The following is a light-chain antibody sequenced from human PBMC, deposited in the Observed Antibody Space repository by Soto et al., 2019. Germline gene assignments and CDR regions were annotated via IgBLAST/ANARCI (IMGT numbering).Light chain of an antibody. J-gene: IGLJ1*01. CDR1: SIDVGRYDY. CDR2: DVT. Sequence: QSALTLPRSVSPSPGQSVTISCTGTSIDVGRYDYVSWYQQHPGKAPKLIVYDVTERPSGVPDRFSGSKSGNTASLTISGLQAEDEADYSCCSFAGSSSYVFGTGTKVTVL. V-gene: IGLV2-11*01. CDR3: CSFAGSSSYV.